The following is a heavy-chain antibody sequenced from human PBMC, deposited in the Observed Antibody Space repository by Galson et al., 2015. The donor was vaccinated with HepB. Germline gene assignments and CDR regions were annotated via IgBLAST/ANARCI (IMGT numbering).Heavy chain of an antibody. J-gene: IGHJ3*02. Sequence: SCKASGGTFSSYAISWVRQAPGQGLEWMGGIIPIFGTANYAQKFQGRVTITADESTSTAYMELSSLRSEDTAVYYCARVLKNTHSSGWVNAFDIWGQGTMVTVSS. CDR1: GGTFSSYA. V-gene: IGHV1-69*01. D-gene: IGHD6-19*01. CDR3: ARVLKNTHSSGWVNAFDI. CDR2: IIPIFGTA.